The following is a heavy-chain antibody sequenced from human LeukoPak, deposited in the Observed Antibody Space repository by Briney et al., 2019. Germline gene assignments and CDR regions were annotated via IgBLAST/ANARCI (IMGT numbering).Heavy chain of an antibody. CDR2: IYSGGST. CDR3: AREPTYTNSWYTSCDY. D-gene: IGHD6-19*01. CDR1: EFSVGSNY. V-gene: IGHV3-66*01. J-gene: IGHJ4*02. Sequence: GGSLRLSCAASEFSVGSNYMTWVRQAPGKGLEWVSLIYSGGSTYYADSVKGRFTISRDNAKSSLYLQMSSLRAEDTAVYYCAREPTYTNSWYTSCDYWGQGTLVTVSS.